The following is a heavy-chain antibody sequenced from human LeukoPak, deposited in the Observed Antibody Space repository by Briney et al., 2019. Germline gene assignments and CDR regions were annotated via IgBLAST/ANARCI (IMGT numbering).Heavy chain of an antibody. V-gene: IGHV3-66*01. J-gene: IGHJ1*01. Sequence: GGSLRLSCAASGFTVSSNYMSWVRQAPGKGLEWVSLIYSGGITYYADSVKGRFTISRDTSKNTLFLQMNSLRAEDTAVYYCARLNYYDSSGYQAAEYFQYWGQGTLVTVSS. CDR2: IYSGGIT. CDR3: ARLNYYDSSGYQAAEYFQY. D-gene: IGHD3-22*01. CDR1: GFTVSSNY.